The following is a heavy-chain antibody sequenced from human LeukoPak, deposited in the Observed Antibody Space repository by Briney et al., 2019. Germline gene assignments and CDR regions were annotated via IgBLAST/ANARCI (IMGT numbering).Heavy chain of an antibody. Sequence: GGSLRLSCAASGFTFSNYAMHWVRQAPGKGLEWVAVISYDGSKKDYADSVKGRFTISRDNSKNTLYLQMNSLRAEDTAVYYCAKGGGYEAQYYYYYLDVWGKGTTVTISS. J-gene: IGHJ6*03. CDR3: AKGGGYEAQYYYYYLDV. CDR2: ISYDGSKK. CDR1: GFTFSNYA. V-gene: IGHV3-30*04. D-gene: IGHD5-12*01.